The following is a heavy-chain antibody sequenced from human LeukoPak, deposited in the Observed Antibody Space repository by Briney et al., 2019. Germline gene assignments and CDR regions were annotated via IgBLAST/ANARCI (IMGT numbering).Heavy chain of an antibody. CDR2: IYTSGCT. Sequence: SETLSLTCTVSGGSISSYYWSWIRQPAGKGLEWIGRIYTSGCTNYNPSLKSRVTMSVDTSKNQFSLKLSSVTAADTAVYYCARHEDYYDSSGYYSQWGQGTLVTVSS. V-gene: IGHV4-4*07. J-gene: IGHJ1*01. D-gene: IGHD3-22*01. CDR3: ARHEDYYDSSGYYSQ. CDR1: GGSISSYY.